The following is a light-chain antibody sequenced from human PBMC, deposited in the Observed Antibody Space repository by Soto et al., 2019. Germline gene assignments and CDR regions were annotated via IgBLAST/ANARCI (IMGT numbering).Light chain of an antibody. CDR2: AAS. J-gene: IGKJ3*01. Sequence: DIQITQSPSSLSASVGDRVTITCRASQSISSYLNWYQQKPGKAPTLLIYAASSLNSGVPSRVSVSGSGTDFPLTIRRLPPDAFATYYCQQSYSTPRFTFGPGTKVDIK. V-gene: IGKV1-39*01. CDR3: QQSYSTPRFT. CDR1: QSISSY.